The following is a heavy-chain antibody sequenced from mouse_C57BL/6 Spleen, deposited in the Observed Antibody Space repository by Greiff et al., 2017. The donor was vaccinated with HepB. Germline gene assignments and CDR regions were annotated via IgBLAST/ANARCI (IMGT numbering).Heavy chain of an antibody. CDR3: ARCEYDPY. V-gene: IGHV1-7*01. J-gene: IGHJ4*01. Sequence: VQLQQSGAELAKPGASVKLSRKASGYTFTSYWMHWVKQRPGQGLEWIGYINPSSGYTEYNQKFKDKATLTADKSSSPAYIQLSSLTYEDSAGYYCARCEYDPYWGQGTSVTVSS. CDR2: INPSSGYT. CDR1: GYTFTSYW. D-gene: IGHD2-4*01.